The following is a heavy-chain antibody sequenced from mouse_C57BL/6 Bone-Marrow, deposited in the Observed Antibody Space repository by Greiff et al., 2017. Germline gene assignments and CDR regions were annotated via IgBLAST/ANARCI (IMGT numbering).Heavy chain of an antibody. CDR3: ASLELRAY. J-gene: IGHJ3*01. D-gene: IGHD1-1*01. CDR2: IYPGDGDT. V-gene: IGHV1-82*01. CDR1: GYAFSSSW. Sequence: VQRVESGPELVKPGASVKISCKASGYAFSSSWMNWVKQRPGKGLEWIGRIYPGDGDTNYNGKFKGKATLTADKSSSTAYMQLISLTSDDSAVYFCASLELRAYWGQGTLVTVSA.